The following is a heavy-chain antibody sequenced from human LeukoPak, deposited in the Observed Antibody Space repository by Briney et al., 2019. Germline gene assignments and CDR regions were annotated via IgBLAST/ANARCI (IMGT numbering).Heavy chain of an antibody. Sequence: GSLRLSCAASGFTFSGHWMAWVRQAPGKGLEWIGYIYYSGSTSYNPSLKSRVTISVDTSKNQFSLKLSSVTAADTAVYYCARDRGYSLHWFDPWGQGTLVTVSS. CDR3: ARDRGYSLHWFDP. J-gene: IGHJ5*02. CDR2: IYYSGST. V-gene: IGHV4-59*11. D-gene: IGHD6-25*01. CDR1: GFTFSGHW.